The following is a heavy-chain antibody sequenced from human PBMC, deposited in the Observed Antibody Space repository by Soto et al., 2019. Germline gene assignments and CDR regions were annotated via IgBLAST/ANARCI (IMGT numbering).Heavy chain of an antibody. CDR2: ISWNSGSI. CDR3: ALITPGDSYGLDAFDI. J-gene: IGHJ3*02. Sequence: AGGSLRLSCAASGFTFDDYAMHWVRQAPGKGLEWVSGISWNSGSIGYADSVKGRFTISRDNAKNSLYLQMNSLRAEDTALYYCALITPGDSYGLDAFDIWGQGTMVTVSS. V-gene: IGHV3-9*01. D-gene: IGHD5-18*01. CDR1: GFTFDDYA.